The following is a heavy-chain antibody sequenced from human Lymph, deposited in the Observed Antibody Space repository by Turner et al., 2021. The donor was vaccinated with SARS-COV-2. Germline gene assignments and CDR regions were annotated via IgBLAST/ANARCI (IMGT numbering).Heavy chain of an antibody. Sequence: QVQLVQSGAEVKKPGASAKVSGKVSGYTLTELSMHWLRQAPGKGLEWMGGFEPEDGEIIYAQKFQGRVTMTEDTSTDTAYMELSSLRSEDTAVYYCATVLCTGSSCYYYGMDVWGQGTTVTVSS. CDR3: ATVLCTGSSCYYYGMDV. V-gene: IGHV1-24*01. CDR1: GYTLTELS. CDR2: FEPEDGEI. D-gene: IGHD2-15*01. J-gene: IGHJ6*02.